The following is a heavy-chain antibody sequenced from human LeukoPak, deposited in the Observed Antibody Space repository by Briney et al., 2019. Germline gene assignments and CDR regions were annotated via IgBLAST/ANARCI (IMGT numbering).Heavy chain of an antibody. J-gene: IGHJ5*02. V-gene: IGHV4-39*01. D-gene: IGHD3-3*01. CDR1: GGSISSSSYY. Sequence: KPSETLSLTCTVSGGSISSSSYYWGWIRQPPGKRLEWIGSIYYSGSTYYNPSLKSRVTISVDTSKNQFSLKLSSVTAADTAVYYCARSYYDFWSGYYRPNWFDPWGQGTLVTVSS. CDR2: IYYSGST. CDR3: ARSYYDFWSGYYRPNWFDP.